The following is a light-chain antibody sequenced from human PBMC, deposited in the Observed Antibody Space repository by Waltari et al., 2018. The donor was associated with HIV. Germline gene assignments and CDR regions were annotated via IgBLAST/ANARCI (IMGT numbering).Light chain of an antibody. CDR3: SSYAGSNNYV. J-gene: IGLJ1*01. V-gene: IGLV2-8*01. Sequence: QSALTQPPSASGTLGQSVPISCTGTSRHVGGDNYVSWYQQHPGTAPKLLIHEVSTRPSGVPARFSGSKSGNTASLTVSGLQAEDEADYYCSSYAGSNNYVFGTGTKVTVL. CDR1: SRHVGGDNY. CDR2: EVS.